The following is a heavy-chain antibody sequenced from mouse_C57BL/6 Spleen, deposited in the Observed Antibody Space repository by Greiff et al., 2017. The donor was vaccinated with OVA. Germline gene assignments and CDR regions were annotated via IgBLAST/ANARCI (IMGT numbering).Heavy chain of an antibody. CDR3: ARGDWYFDD. Sequence: EVQLQQSGAELVKPGASVKLSCTASGFNIKDYYMHWVKQRTEQGLEWIGRIDPEDGETKYAPKFQGKATLTADTSSNTAYLQLSSLTSEDTAVYYCARGDWYFDDWGTGTTVTVSS. V-gene: IGHV14-2*01. CDR2: IDPEDGET. CDR1: GFNIKDYY. J-gene: IGHJ1*03.